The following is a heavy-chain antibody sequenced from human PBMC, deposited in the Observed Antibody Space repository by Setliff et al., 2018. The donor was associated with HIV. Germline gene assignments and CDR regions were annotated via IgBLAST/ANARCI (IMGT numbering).Heavy chain of an antibody. D-gene: IGHD3-22*01. CDR1: GYTFIGYY. J-gene: IGHJ4*02. Sequence: ASVKVSCKASGYTFIGYYMHWVRQAPGQGLEWMGWINPNSGGTNYAQKFQGWVTKTRDTSISTAYMELSRLRSDDTAVYYCARGAYYYDSSASDYFDYWGQGTLVTVSS. CDR3: ARGAYYYDSSASDYFDY. V-gene: IGHV1-2*04. CDR2: INPNSGGT.